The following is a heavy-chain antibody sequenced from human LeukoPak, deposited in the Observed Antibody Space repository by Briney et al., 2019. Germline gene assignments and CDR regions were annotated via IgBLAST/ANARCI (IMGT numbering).Heavy chain of an antibody. CDR2: IYSGGST. CDR3: AKSTVLYYYYGMDV. V-gene: IGHV3-53*04. Sequence: PGGSLRLSCAASGFTVSSNYMSWVRQAPGKGLEWVSVIYSGGSTYYADSVKGRFTISRHNSKNTLYLQMNSLRAEDTAVYYCAKSTVLYYYYGMDVWGQGTTVTVSS. CDR1: GFTVSSNY. J-gene: IGHJ6*02. D-gene: IGHD4-4*01.